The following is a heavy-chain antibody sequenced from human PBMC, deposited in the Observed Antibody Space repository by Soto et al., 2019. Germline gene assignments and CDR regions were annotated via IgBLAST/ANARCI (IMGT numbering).Heavy chain of an antibody. CDR1: GGSISSGGYS. J-gene: IGHJ4*02. V-gene: IGHV4-30-2*01. D-gene: IGHD1-26*01. CDR2: IYHSGST. Sequence: SETLSLTCAVSGGSISSGGYSWSWIRQPPGKGLEWIGYIYHSGSTYYNPSLKSRVTISVDRSKNQFSLKLSSVTAADTVVYYCARPRGSGSYFGCWGQGTLGTVSS. CDR3: ARPRGSGSYFGC.